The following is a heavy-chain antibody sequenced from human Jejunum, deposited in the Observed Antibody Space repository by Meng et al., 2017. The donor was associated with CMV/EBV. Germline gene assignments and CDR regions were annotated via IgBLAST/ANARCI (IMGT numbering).Heavy chain of an antibody. D-gene: IGHD2-2*02. CDR3: ARGRCTRTSCYTGALDY. V-gene: IGHV4-4*02. Sequence: IRRSHWWRWLRPSPERGLEWIADISPTESTNHNPSLRSRVTISIDRSKNHVSLRLNSVTAADTAVYYCARGRCTRTSCYTGALDYWGQGILVTVSS. J-gene: IGHJ4*02. CDR1: IRRSHW. CDR2: ISPTEST.